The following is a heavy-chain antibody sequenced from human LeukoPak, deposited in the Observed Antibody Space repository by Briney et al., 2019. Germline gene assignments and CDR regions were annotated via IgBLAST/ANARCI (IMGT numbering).Heavy chain of an antibody. Sequence: SGGTLRLSCAASGFTFRSYGMSWVRQAPGKGLEWVSFISGGDGTIYYADSVKGRFTISRDNAKNSLYLQMNSLRAEDTAVYYCAELGITMIGGVWGKGTTVTISS. D-gene: IGHD3-10*02. CDR3: AELGITMIGGV. CDR2: ISGGDGTI. J-gene: IGHJ6*04. CDR1: GFTFRSYG. V-gene: IGHV3-23*01.